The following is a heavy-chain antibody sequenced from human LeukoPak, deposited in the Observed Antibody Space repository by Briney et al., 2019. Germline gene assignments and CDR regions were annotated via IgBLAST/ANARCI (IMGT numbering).Heavy chain of an antibody. CDR2: ISSSSSTI. D-gene: IGHD3-10*01. CDR1: GFTFSSYE. Sequence: GGSLRLSCAASGFTFSSYEMNWVRQAPGKGLEWVSYISSSSSTIYYADSVKGRFTISRDNAKNSLYLQMNSLRAEDTAVYYCARDGPMVRGVIAAFDIWGQGTMVTVSS. V-gene: IGHV3-48*01. J-gene: IGHJ3*02. CDR3: ARDGPMVRGVIAAFDI.